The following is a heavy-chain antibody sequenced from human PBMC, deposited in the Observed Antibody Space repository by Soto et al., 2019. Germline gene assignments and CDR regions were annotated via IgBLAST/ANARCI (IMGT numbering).Heavy chain of an antibody. J-gene: IGHJ6*02. CDR2: INSDGSST. Sequence: PGGSLRLSCAASGFTFSSYWMHWVRQAPGKGLVWVSRINSDGSSTSYADSVKGRFTLSSDNAKNTLHLQMNSRRAEVTAVYYCARGYALYDYYYYYGMDLWGQGSTGTVSS. CDR3: ARGYALYDYYYYYGMDL. CDR1: GFTFSSYW. V-gene: IGHV3-74*01. D-gene: IGHD3-16*01.